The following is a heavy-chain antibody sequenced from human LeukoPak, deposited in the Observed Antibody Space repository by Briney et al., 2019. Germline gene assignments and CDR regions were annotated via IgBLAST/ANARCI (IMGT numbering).Heavy chain of an antibody. CDR3: ARGSYQNKIYSAFGI. CDR2: IWYDGSNK. D-gene: IGHD1-26*01. Sequence: GRSLRLSCAASGFTFSSYGMHWVRQAPGKGLEWVAVIWYDGSNKYYADSVKGRFTISRDNSKNTLYLQMNSLRAEDTAVYYCARGSYQNKIYSAFGIWGQGTMVTVSS. CDR1: GFTFSSYG. J-gene: IGHJ3*02. V-gene: IGHV3-33*01.